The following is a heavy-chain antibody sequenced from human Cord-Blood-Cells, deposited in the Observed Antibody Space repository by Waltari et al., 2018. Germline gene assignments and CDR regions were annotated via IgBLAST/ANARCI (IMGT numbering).Heavy chain of an antibody. CDR3: ARSIRLPTVTTYYYYYGMDV. CDR1: GFTFSSYW. V-gene: IGHV3-74*01. J-gene: IGHJ6*02. CDR2: INSDGSST. D-gene: IGHD4-17*01. Sequence: EVQLVESGGGLVQPGGSLRLSCAASGFTFSSYWTHWVRHAPGKGLVWVSRINSDGSSTSYADSVKGRFTISRDNAKNTLYLQMNSLRAEDTAVYYCARSIRLPTVTTYYYYYGMDVWGQGTTVTVSS.